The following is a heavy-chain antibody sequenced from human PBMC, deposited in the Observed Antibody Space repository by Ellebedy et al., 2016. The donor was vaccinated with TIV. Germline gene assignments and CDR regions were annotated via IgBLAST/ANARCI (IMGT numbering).Heavy chain of an antibody. V-gene: IGHV4-4*02. D-gene: IGHD1-1*01. CDR3: VREKRTDGMDA. Sequence: MPSETLSLTCAVSGDSISSNKFWSWVRQPPGKGLEWIGEIYIGGNTKYNPSLESRVTISVDTSKNQFSLRLTSVTAADTAVYFCVREKRTDGMDAWGQGTRVTVSS. J-gene: IGHJ6*02. CDR1: GDSISSNKF. CDR2: IYIGGNT.